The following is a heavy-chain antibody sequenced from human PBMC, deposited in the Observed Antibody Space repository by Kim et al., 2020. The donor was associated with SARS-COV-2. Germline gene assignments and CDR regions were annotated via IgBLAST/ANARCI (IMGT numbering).Heavy chain of an antibody. D-gene: IGHD5-12*01. V-gene: IGHV4-59*08. Sequence: SETLSLTCTVSGGSISSYYWSWIRQPPGKGLEWIGYIYYSGSTNYNPSLKSRVTISVDTSKNQFSLKLSSVTAADTAVYYCARLFLGGGSGYDSAQKQNYYYYYGMDVWGQGTTVTVSS. CDR2: IYYSGST. CDR3: ARLFLGGGSGYDSAQKQNYYYYYGMDV. J-gene: IGHJ6*02. CDR1: GGSISSYY.